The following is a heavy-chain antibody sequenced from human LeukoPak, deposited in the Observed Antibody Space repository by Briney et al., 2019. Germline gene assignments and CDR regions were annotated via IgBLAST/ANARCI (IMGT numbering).Heavy chain of an antibody. CDR2: ISYEGISK. D-gene: IGHD3-16*02. J-gene: IGHJ4*02. Sequence: GGSLRLSCAASGFTLSSYPMHWVRQTPGKGLEWVAFISYEGISKYYADSVKGRFTISRDNSKNTLHLQMNSLRTEDTAFYYCARVGSGSYLKGYFDYWGQGTLVSVSS. CDR3: ARVGSGSYLKGYFDY. CDR1: GFTLSSYP. V-gene: IGHV3-30-3*01.